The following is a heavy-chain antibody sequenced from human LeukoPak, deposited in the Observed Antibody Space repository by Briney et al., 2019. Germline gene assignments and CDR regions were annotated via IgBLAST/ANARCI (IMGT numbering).Heavy chain of an antibody. CDR1: GYIFTAYG. D-gene: IGHD2-8*01. J-gene: IGHJ3*01. CDR2: ISPDNDDT. V-gene: IGHV1-18*01. CDR3: ARSGFCTSSTCFRESDGLDV. Sequence: ASVKASCKASGYIFTAYGISWVRQTPGEGLEWMGWISPDNDDTKYAQKLQGRVVLTTDTSTSTAYMELTSLRSGDTAVYYCARSGFCTSSTCFRESDGLDVWGQGTMLTVSS.